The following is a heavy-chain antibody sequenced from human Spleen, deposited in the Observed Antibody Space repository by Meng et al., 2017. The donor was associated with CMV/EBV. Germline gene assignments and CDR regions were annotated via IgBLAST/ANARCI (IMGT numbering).Heavy chain of an antibody. CDR3: ARDNNCGPDY. CDR2: INPNSGGT. D-gene: IGHD1-1*01. J-gene: IGHJ4*02. V-gene: IGHV1-2*02. CDR1: GYTFADYY. Sequence: ASVKVSCKASGYTFADYYMQWVRQVPGQGLEWMGWINPNSGGTNYAQKFQGRVTMTRDTSINTGYMELTRLTSDDTAVYYCARDNNCGPDYWGQGTPVTVSS.